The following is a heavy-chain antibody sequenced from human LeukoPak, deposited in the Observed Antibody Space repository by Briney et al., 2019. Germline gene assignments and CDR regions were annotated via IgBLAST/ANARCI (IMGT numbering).Heavy chain of an antibody. CDR2: ISGSGGST. D-gene: IGHD3-16*01. J-gene: IGHJ4*02. CDR3: AKANYVWGSCPLFDY. CDR1: GFTFSSYA. V-gene: IGHV3-23*01. Sequence: GGSLRLSCAASGFTFSSYAMSWVRQAPGKGLEWVSAISGSGGSTYYADSVKGRFTISRDNSKNTLYLQMNSLRAEDTAVYYCAKANYVWGSCPLFDYWGQGTLVTVSS.